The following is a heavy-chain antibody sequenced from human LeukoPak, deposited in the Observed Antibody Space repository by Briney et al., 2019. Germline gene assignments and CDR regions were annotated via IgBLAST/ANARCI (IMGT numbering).Heavy chain of an antibody. CDR2: IYYSGST. V-gene: IGHV4-39*01. Sequence: SETLSLTSTVSGGSISSSSYYWGWIRQPPGKGLEWIGSIYYSGSTYYNPSLKSRVTISVDTSKNQFSLKLSSATAADTAVYYCARPVVGATTGNWFDPWGQGTLVTVSS. CDR3: ARPVVGATTGNWFDP. J-gene: IGHJ5*02. D-gene: IGHD1-26*01. CDR1: GGSISSSSYY.